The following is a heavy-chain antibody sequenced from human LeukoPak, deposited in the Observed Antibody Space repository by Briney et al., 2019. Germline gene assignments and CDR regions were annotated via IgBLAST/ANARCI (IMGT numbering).Heavy chain of an antibody. J-gene: IGHJ4*02. V-gene: IGHV4-34*01. CDR1: GGSFSGYY. CDR2: INHSGST. CDR3: AAAVAGSPY. Sequence: SETLSLTCAVYGGSFSGYYWSWIRQPPGKGLEWIGEINHSGSTNYNPSLKSRVTISVDTSKNQFSLKLSSVTAADTAVYYCAAAVAGSPYWGQGTLVTVSS. D-gene: IGHD6-19*01.